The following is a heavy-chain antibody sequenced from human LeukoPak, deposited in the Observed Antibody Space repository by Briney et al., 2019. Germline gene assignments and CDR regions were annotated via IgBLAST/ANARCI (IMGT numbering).Heavy chain of an antibody. J-gene: IGHJ4*02. D-gene: IGHD2-21*02. CDR1: GGSISSSSYD. V-gene: IGHV4-39*01. CDR3: ARPLQDCGGDCYSGDY. Sequence: PSETLSLTCTVSGGSISSSSYDWGWIRQPPGKGLEWIGSIYYSGSTYYNPSLKSRVTISVDTSKNQFSLKLSSVTAADTAVYYCARPLQDCGGDCYSGDYWGQGTLVTVSS. CDR2: IYYSGST.